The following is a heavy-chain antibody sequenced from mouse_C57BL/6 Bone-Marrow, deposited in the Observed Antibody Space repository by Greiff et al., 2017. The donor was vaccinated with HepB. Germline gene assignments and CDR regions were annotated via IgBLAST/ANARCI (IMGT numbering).Heavy chain of an antibody. J-gene: IGHJ4*01. V-gene: IGHV1-52*01. CDR2: IDPSDSET. Sequence: QVQLQQPGAELVRPGSSVKLSCKASGYTFTSYWMHWVKQRPIQGLEWIGNIDPSDSETHYNQKFKDKATLTVDKSSSTAYMQLSSLTSEDSAVYYCARNGSRHGSYAMDYWGQGTSVTVSS. CDR3: ARNGSRHGSYAMDY. CDR1: GYTFTSYW. D-gene: IGHD1-1*01.